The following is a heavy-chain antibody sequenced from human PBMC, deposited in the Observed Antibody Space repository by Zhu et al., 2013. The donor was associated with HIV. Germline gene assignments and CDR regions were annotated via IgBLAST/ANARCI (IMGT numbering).Heavy chain of an antibody. D-gene: IGHD3-3*01. CDR2: IYSGGST. J-gene: IGHJ4*02. CDR1: GFTVSSNY. V-gene: IGHV3-53*02. Sequence: EVQLVETGGGLIQPGGSLRLSCAASGFTVSSNYMSWVRQAPGKGLEWVSVIYSGGSTYYADSVKGRFTISRDNSKNTLYLQMNSLRAEDTAVYYCARGRPLGLYYDFWSGAYYFDYWGQGTLVTVSS. CDR3: ARGRPLGLYYDFWSGAYYFDY.